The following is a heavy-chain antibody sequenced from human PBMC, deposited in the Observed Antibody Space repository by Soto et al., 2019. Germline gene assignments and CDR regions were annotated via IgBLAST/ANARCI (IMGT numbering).Heavy chain of an antibody. D-gene: IGHD5-12*01. CDR1: GYTFSSSY. Sequence: QVQLMQSGTEVKEPGASVNLSCKASGYTFSSSYIHWVRQAPGQGLEWMGIMNPSGDRTNYAQNFQGRVTMTRDTATSTVYMELSSLSSEDTAVYYCARGRGYSGDDLQEDGFAIWGQGTMVTVS. V-gene: IGHV1-46*01. CDR3: ARGRGYSGDDLQEDGFAI. J-gene: IGHJ3*02. CDR2: MNPSGDRT.